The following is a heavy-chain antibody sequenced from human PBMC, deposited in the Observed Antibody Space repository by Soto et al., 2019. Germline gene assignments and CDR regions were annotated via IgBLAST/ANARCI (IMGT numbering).Heavy chain of an antibody. J-gene: IGHJ6*02. Sequence: ASVKVSCKASGYTFTSYAMHWVRQAPGQRLEWMGWINTGNGNTKYSRKFQGRVTITRDTSASTAYMELSSLRSEDTAVYYCARIGQWELPGYYYYGMDVWGQGTTVTVSS. D-gene: IGHD1-26*01. CDR1: GYTFTSYA. CDR3: ARIGQWELPGYYYYGMDV. CDR2: INTGNGNT. V-gene: IGHV1-3*04.